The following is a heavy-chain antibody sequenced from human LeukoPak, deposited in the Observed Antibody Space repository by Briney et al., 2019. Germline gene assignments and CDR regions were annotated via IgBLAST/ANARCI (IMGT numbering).Heavy chain of an antibody. V-gene: IGHV4-39*07. CDR2: IYYSGNT. J-gene: IGHJ5*02. CDR3: ARVMAARQEDLNWFDP. CDR1: GGSISSSGSY. Sequence: PSETLSLTCTVSGGSISSSGSYWGWIRQPPGKGLEWIGSIYYSGNTYNPSLKSRVTISVDTSKNQFSLNLTSVNAVDTAVYYCARVMAARQEDLNWFDPWGQGTLVTVSS. D-gene: IGHD6-6*01.